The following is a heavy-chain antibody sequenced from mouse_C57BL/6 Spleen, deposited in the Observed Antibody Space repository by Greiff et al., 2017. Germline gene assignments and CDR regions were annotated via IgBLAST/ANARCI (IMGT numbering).Heavy chain of an antibody. CDR3: ARMGYSNYVFDY. V-gene: IGHV5-4*03. Sequence: EVKLMESGGGLVKPGGSLKLSCAASGFTFSSYAMSWVRQTPEKRLEWVATISDGGSYTYYPDNVKGRFTISRDNAKNNLYLQMSHLKSEDTAMYYCARMGYSNYVFDYWGQGTTLTVSS. CDR2: ISDGGSYT. CDR1: GFTFSSYA. J-gene: IGHJ2*01. D-gene: IGHD2-5*01.